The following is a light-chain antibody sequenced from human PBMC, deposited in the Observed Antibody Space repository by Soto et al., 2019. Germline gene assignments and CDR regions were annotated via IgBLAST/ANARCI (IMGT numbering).Light chain of an antibody. CDR3: QQYNNRPPLT. V-gene: IGKV3-15*01. CDR2: GAS. J-gene: IGKJ4*01. Sequence: EIVMTQSPATLSVSPGERATLSCRASQSVSSNLAWYQQKPGQAPRLLIYGASTRATGIPARFSGGGSGTEFTLTISSLQSEDFAVYYCQQYNNRPPLTFGGGTKVEIK. CDR1: QSVSSN.